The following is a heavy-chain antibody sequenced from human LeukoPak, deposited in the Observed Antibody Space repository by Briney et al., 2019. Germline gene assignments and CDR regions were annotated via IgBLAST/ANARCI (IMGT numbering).Heavy chain of an antibody. D-gene: IGHD3/OR15-3a*01. CDR1: GYRFSNYW. CDR3: ARHFGTGTPFDF. V-gene: IGHV5-51*01. CDR2: TGASDT. Sequence: GESLKISCQGSGYRFSNYWIAWVRQVPGKGLEWMGVTGASDTRSSPSFEGQVTMAVDKSINTAYLQWSSLKASDTAIYYCARHFGTGTPFDFWGQGTLVTVSS. J-gene: IGHJ4*02.